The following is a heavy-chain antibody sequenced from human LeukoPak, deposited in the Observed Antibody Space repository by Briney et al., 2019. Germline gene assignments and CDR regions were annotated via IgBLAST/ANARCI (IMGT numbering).Heavy chain of an antibody. V-gene: IGHV1-2*06. CDR1: GYTFTGYY. D-gene: IGHD3-22*01. J-gene: IGHJ5*02. Sequence: ASVKVSCKASGYTFTGYYMHWVRQAPGQGLEWTGRINPNSGGTNYAQKFQGRVTMTRDTSISTAYMELSRLRSDDTAVYYCARGYYDSSGLCPPFDPWGQGTLVTVSS. CDR3: ARGYYDSSGLCPPFDP. CDR2: INPNSGGT.